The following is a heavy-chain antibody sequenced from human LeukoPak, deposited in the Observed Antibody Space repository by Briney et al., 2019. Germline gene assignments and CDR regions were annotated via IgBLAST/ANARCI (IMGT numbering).Heavy chain of an antibody. CDR3: ASRIQPPRSHLRYFDWFPPRYYFDY. J-gene: IGHJ4*02. V-gene: IGHV1-69*13. CDR1: GGTFSSYA. Sequence: ASVKASCKASGGTFSSYAISWGRQAPGQGLEGMGGIIPIFGTANYAQKFQGRVTITADESTSTAYMELSSLRSEDTAVYYCASRIQPPRSHLRYFDWFPPRYYFDYWGQGTLVTVSS. D-gene: IGHD3-9*01. CDR2: IIPIFGTA.